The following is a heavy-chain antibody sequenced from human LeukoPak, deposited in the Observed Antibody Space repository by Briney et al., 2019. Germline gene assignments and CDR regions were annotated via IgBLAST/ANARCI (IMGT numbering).Heavy chain of an antibody. CDR3: ASSVGATNYYFDY. CDR1: GYSFTNYW. J-gene: IGHJ4*02. V-gene: IGHV5-51*01. Sequence: GESLKISCKGSGYSFTNYWIGWVRQMPGKGLEWMGIIYPGDSDTRYSPSFQGQVTISADKSISTAYLQWSSLKASDTAMYYCASSVGATNYYFDYWGQGTLVTVSS. CDR2: IYPGDSDT. D-gene: IGHD1-26*01.